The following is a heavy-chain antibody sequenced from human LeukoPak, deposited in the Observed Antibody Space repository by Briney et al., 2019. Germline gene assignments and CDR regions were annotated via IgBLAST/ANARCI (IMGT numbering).Heavy chain of an antibody. Sequence: SETLSLTCTVSGGSISSYYWSWIRQPPGKGLEWIGYIYYSGSTNYNPSLKSRVTISVDTSKNQFSLKLSSVTAADTAVYYCARGDKGDYWGQGTLVTVSS. V-gene: IGHV4-59*01. CDR3: ARGDKGDY. CDR2: IYYSGST. CDR1: GGSISSYY. D-gene: IGHD5-24*01. J-gene: IGHJ4*02.